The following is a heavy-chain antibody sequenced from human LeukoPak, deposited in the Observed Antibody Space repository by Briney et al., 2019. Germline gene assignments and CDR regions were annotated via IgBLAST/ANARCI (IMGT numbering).Heavy chain of an antibody. Sequence: SQTLSLTCTVSGGSINSGGYYWSWIRQPPGKGLEWLGYIYYSGTTNYNPSLKSRLTMSLDTSKKHLSLRLTSVSAADTAVYYCARHLRSFPDYWGQGTLVTVSS. J-gene: IGHJ4*02. CDR3: ARHLRSFPDY. CDR2: IYYSGTT. CDR1: GGSINSGGYY. V-gene: IGHV4-30-4*08. D-gene: IGHD3-3*02.